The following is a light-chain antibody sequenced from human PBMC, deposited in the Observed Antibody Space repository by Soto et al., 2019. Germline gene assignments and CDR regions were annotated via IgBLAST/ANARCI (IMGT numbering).Light chain of an antibody. CDR2: TAS. Sequence: DIQITQSPSTLSASVGDRVTITCRASQSISTWLAWYQQKPGKAPKLLIYTASNLERGVPSRFSGSGSGTEFTLTISSLQPDDFATYYCQQHNIYPRTFGQGTKVEMK. J-gene: IGKJ1*01. V-gene: IGKV1-5*03. CDR3: QQHNIYPRT. CDR1: QSISTW.